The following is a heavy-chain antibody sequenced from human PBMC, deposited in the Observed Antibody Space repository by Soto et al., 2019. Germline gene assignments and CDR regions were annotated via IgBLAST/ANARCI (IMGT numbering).Heavy chain of an antibody. J-gene: IGHJ5*02. CDR2: IYFTGNT. V-gene: IGHV4-39*01. CDR1: GGSITSSSHF. Sequence: PSETLSLTCTVSGGSITSSSHFWGWVRQPPGQGLEWIGTIYFTGNTYYTPSLKSRLTMSIDTSKNEFSLRLNSVTAADTAVYYCAGQTFTIAAASYGRSNWFDPWGPGTLVTVSS. CDR3: AGQTFTIAAASYGRSNWFDP. D-gene: IGHD6-25*01.